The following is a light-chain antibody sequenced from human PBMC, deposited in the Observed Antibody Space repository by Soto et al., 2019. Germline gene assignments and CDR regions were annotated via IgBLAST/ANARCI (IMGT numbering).Light chain of an antibody. J-gene: IGLJ3*02. CDR1: SGHSSYA. Sequence: QPVLTQSPSASASLGASVKLTCTLSSGHSSYAIAWHQQQPDKGPRYLMKLNSDGSHSKGEGIPDRLSGSSSGAERYLAISSLQSEDEDDYYCQTWGTGIPCVFGGGTKVTVL. CDR3: QTWGTGIPCV. V-gene: IGLV4-69*01. CDR2: LNSDGSH.